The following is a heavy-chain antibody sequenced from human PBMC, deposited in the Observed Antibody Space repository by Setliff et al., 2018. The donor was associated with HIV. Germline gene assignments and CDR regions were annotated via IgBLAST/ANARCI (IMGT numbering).Heavy chain of an antibody. CDR3: ARDGGGSGWSLGEFDF. J-gene: IGHJ4*02. Sequence: SETLSLTCTVSGGSIRTGNYYWNWIRQPAGKGLEWIGHIHTTGSITYNPSLRSRVTISLDTSKNQVSLSLASVTAADTAVYYCARDGGGSGWSLGEFDFWGQGTLVTVSS. D-gene: IGHD6-19*01. CDR1: GGSIRTGNYY. V-gene: IGHV4-61*09. CDR2: IHTTGSI.